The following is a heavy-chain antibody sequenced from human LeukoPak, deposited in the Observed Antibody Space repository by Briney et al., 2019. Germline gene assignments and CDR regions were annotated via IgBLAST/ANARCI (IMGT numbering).Heavy chain of an antibody. CDR1: GFTFDNND. CDR2: IGSAGYT. J-gene: IGHJ4*02. CDR3: VRQPDSARYGFDY. V-gene: IGHV3-13*01. Sequence: GGALRLSCEVSGFTFDNNDMHWVRQTTGKGLEWVSAIGSAGYTYYADSVRGRFTITRDNAKQSLYLQMNSLRVEDTAVYHCVRQPDSARYGFDYWGRGTQVTVSS. D-gene: IGHD1-14*01.